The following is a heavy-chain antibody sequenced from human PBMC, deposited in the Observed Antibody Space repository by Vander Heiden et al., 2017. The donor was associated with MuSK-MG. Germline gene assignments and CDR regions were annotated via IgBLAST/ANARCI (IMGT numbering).Heavy chain of an antibody. V-gene: IGHV3-23*01. Sequence: EVQLLESGGGLVQPGGSLRLSCAASGFTFRTDSMSWVRQAPGKGLEWVSSISGSGGSTYYTDSVKGRFTISRDNSKNTLYLHMNTLRVEDTALYYCAKHRGYTVTTEVENWGQGTLVTVSS. CDR1: GFTFRTDS. D-gene: IGHD4-17*01. J-gene: IGHJ4*02. CDR3: AKHRGYTVTTEVEN. CDR2: ISGSGGST.